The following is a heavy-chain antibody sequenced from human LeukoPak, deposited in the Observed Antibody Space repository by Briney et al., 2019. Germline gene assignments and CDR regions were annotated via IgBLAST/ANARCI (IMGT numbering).Heavy chain of an antibody. CDR1: GYTFRGNY. CDR2: IDANNGDT. CDR3: ARDPSSVTLYFFDY. D-gene: IGHD4-11*01. Sequence: GASVKVSCKASGYTFRGNYIHWLRQAPGQGLEWMGWIDANNGDTKYAQKFQGRVTMSRDTSTSTAYMDLSSLSPDDAAVYYCARDPSSVTLYFFDYWGQGTLVTVSS. V-gene: IGHV1-2*02. J-gene: IGHJ4*02.